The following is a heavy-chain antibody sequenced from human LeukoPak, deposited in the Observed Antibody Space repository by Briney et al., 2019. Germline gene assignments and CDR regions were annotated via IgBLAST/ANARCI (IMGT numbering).Heavy chain of an antibody. D-gene: IGHD3-10*01. CDR1: GDSISSTSYY. Sequence: PSETLSLTCTVSGDSISSTSYYWDWIRQPPGKGLEWIGSIYNSGTTYYNPSLKSRVTISVGTSKNQSSLKVSSVSAADTAVYYCASRVYGLGSFNYWGQGTLVTVSS. J-gene: IGHJ4*01. CDR3: ASRVYGLGSFNY. V-gene: IGHV4-39*01. CDR2: IYNSGTT.